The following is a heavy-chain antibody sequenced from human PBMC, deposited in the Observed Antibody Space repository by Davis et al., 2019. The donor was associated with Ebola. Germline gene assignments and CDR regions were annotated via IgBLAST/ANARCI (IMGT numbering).Heavy chain of an antibody. CDR1: GDSIDSYY. Sequence: MPSETLSLTCTVSGDSIDSYYWSWIRQPPGKGLEWIGDILYRGSTNYNPSLKGRLTISADTSKRQLSLELTSVTAADTAVYYCARVTSGWHSHWGQGSLVTVSS. CDR2: ILYRGST. D-gene: IGHD6-25*01. J-gene: IGHJ4*02. CDR3: ARVTSGWHSH. V-gene: IGHV4-59*01.